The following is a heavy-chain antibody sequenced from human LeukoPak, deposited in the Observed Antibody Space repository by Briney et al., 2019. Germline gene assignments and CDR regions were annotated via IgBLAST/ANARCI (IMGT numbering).Heavy chain of an antibody. Sequence: GGSLRLSCAASGFTFSSYAMSWVRQAPGKGLEWVSYISSSSSTIYYADSVKGRFTISRDNAKNSLYLQMNSLRVEDTAVYYCARVCSGGSCYSYAFDIWGQGTMVTVSS. J-gene: IGHJ3*02. D-gene: IGHD2-15*01. CDR2: ISSSSSTI. V-gene: IGHV3-48*01. CDR3: ARVCSGGSCYSYAFDI. CDR1: GFTFSSYA.